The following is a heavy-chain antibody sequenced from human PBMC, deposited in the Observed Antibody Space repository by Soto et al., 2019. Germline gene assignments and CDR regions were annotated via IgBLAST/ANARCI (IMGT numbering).Heavy chain of an antibody. CDR3: ARPLYSYGPMDV. CDR2: IYYSGST. Sequence: SETLSLTCTVSGGSVRSGSHYWSWIRQPPGKGLEWIGYIYYSGSTNYNPSLKSRVTISVDTSKNQFSLKLSSVTAADTAVYYCARPLYSYGPMDVWGQGTTVTSP. J-gene: IGHJ6*02. V-gene: IGHV4-61*01. CDR1: GGSVRSGSHY. D-gene: IGHD5-18*01.